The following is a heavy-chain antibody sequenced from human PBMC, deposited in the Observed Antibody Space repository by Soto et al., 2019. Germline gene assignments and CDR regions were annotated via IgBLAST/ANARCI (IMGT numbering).Heavy chain of an antibody. J-gene: IGHJ4*02. CDR1: GGSISSGYF. CDR2: ISYTGTT. V-gene: IGHV4-31*03. CDR3: ASTYYDFWSGYSDY. Sequence: SETLSLTCTVSGGSISSGYFWSWIRQRPGKGPEWIGYISYTGTTFSNPALKSRVTISVDTSKNQFSLKLSSVTAADTAVYYCASTYYDFWSGYSDYWGQGTLVTV. D-gene: IGHD3-3*01.